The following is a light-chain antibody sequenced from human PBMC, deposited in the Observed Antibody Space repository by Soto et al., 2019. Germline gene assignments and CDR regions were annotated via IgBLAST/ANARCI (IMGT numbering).Light chain of an antibody. CDR2: GAS. V-gene: IGKV3-20*01. CDR1: QTISRNY. J-gene: IGKJ1*01. CDR3: QQYGGPVPWT. Sequence: EVVLTQSPGTLSLSPGERATVSCRASQTISRNYLAWYQKKPGQDPRLLIYGASTRATGIPDRFTGSGSGKDFTLTIDRLEPEDFAVYYCQQYGGPVPWTFGQGTKVDIK.